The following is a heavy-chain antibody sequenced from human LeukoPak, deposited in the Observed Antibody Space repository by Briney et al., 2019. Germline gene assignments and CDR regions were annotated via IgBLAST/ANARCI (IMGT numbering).Heavy chain of an antibody. CDR2: INHSGST. J-gene: IGHJ4*02. Sequence: SETLSLTCAVYGGSFSGYYWSWIRQPPGKGLEWIGEINHSGSTNYNPSLKSRVTISVDTSKNQFSLKLSSVTAADTAVYYCAKKEGSSAGYFDYWGQGTLVTVSS. D-gene: IGHD6-6*01. V-gene: IGHV4-34*01. CDR3: AKKEGSSAGYFDY. CDR1: GGSFSGYY.